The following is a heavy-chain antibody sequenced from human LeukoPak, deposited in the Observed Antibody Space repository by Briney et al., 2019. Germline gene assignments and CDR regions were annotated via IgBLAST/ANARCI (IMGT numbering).Heavy chain of an antibody. CDR2: IYPGDSDT. CDR3: ARLGGSGSPGDNWFDP. V-gene: IGHV5-51*01. D-gene: IGHD3-10*01. Sequence: GESLKISCKGSGYSFTSYWIGWVRQMPGKGLEWMGSIYPGDSDTRYSPSFQDQVTISADKSISTAYLQWSSLKASDTAMYYCARLGGSGSPGDNWFDPWGQGTLVTVSS. CDR1: GYSFTSYW. J-gene: IGHJ5*02.